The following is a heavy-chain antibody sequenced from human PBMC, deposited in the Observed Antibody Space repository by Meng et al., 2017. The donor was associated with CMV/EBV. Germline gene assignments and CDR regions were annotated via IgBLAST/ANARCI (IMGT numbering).Heavy chain of an antibody. CDR3: ARDPAYRCGGDCYYYYGMDV. V-gene: IGHV3-11*01. Sequence: GESLKISCAASGFTFSDYYMSWIRQAPGKGLEVVSYISSSGSTIYYADSVKGRFTSSRDNAKNSLYLQMNSLRAEDTAVYYCARDPAYRCGGDCYYYYGMDVWGQGTTVTVSS. CDR1: GFTFSDYY. CDR2: ISSSGSTI. D-gene: IGHD2-21*01. J-gene: IGHJ6*02.